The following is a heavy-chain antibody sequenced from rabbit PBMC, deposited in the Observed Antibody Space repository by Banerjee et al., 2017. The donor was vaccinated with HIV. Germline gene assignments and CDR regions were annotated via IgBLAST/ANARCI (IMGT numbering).Heavy chain of an antibody. J-gene: IGHJ4*01. V-gene: IGHV1S40*01. CDR1: GFYFSSSYY. CDR3: ARGPGYAAYVYALFYFNL. D-gene: IGHD6-1*01. CDR2: IYAGSSGSN. Sequence: QSLEESGGDLVKPGASLTLTCTASGFYFSSSYYMCWVRQPPGKGLESSACIYAGSSGSNYYASLAKGQFATSKTSKTTVTLQSTSLPSAESATYFWARGPGYAAYVYALFYFNLWGQGTLVTVS.